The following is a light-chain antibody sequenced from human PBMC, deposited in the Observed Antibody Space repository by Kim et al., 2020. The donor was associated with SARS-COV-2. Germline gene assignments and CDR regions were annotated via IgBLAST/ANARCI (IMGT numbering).Light chain of an antibody. Sequence: QSALTQPRSVSGSPGQSVTISCTGTSRDIGGYNYVSWYQQHPGKAPKLIISDVSERPSGVSDRFSGSKSGNTASLTISGLQAEDEADYFCCSYAGSYTLIFGGGTQLTVL. V-gene: IGLV2-11*01. CDR2: DVS. J-gene: IGLJ2*01. CDR3: CSYAGSYTLI. CDR1: SRDIGGYNY.